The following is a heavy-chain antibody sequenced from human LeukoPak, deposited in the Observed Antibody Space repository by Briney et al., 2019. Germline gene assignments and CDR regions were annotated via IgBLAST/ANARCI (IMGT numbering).Heavy chain of an antibody. J-gene: IGHJ4*02. CDR3: AKDGRYFDWLSYYFDY. D-gene: IGHD3-9*01. CDR2: ISPDGRST. V-gene: IGHV3-74*03. CDR1: GFTFSSSW. Sequence: GGSLRLSCAASGFTFSSSWMHWVRQPPGKGLVWVSRISPDGRSTTYADSVKGRFTISRDNAKNTLYLQMNTLRAEDTAVYYCAKDGRYFDWLSYYFDYWGQGTLVTVSS.